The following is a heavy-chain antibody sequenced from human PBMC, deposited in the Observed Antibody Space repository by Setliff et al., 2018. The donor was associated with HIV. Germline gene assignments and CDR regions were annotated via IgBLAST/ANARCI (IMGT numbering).Heavy chain of an antibody. CDR2: IYYSGST. D-gene: IGHD3-22*01. J-gene: IGHJ5*02. V-gene: IGHV4-38-2*02. CDR3: ARDMTYYFDSSGSFGWFDP. CDR1: GYSISSGYY. Sequence: PSETLSLTCAVSGYSISSGYYWGWIRQPPGKGLEWIGSIYYSGSTYYNPSLKSRVTISVDTSKNQFSLKLNSVTAADTAVYYCARDMTYYFDSSGSFGWFDPWGQGTLVTVSS.